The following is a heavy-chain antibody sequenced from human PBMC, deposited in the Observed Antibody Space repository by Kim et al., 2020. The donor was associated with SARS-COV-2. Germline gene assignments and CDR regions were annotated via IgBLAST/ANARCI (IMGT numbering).Heavy chain of an antibody. J-gene: IGHJ3*02. CDR1: GFTFSSYS. CDR3: ARDPGETTGGGDDAFDI. Sequence: GGSLRLSCAASGFTFSSYSMNWVRQAPGKGLEWVSYISSSSSTIYYADSVKGRFTISRDNAKNSLYLQMNSLRDEDTAVYYCARDPGETTGGGDDAFDIWGQGTMVTVSS. D-gene: IGHD4-4*01. CDR2: ISSSSSTI. V-gene: IGHV3-48*02.